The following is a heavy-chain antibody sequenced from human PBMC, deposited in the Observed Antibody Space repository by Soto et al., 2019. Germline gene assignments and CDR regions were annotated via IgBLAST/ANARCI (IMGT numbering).Heavy chain of an antibody. CDR2: IYYSGST. Sequence: PETLSLTCTVSGGSISSYYWSWIRQPPGKGLEWIGYIYYSGSTNYNPSLKSRVTISVDTSKNQFSLKLSSVTAADTAVYYCARVASKYWFDPWGQGTLVTVSS. CDR1: GGSISSYY. J-gene: IGHJ5*02. V-gene: IGHV4-59*01. CDR3: ARVASKYWFDP.